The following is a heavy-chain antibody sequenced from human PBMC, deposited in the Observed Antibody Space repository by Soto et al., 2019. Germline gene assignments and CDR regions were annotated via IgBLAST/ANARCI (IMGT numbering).Heavy chain of an antibody. D-gene: IGHD3-10*01. J-gene: IGHJ5*02. Sequence: SETLSLTCTVSGGSISSYYWSWIRQPPGKGLEWIGYIYYSGSTNYNPSLKSRVTISVDTSKNQFSLKLSSVTAADTAVYYCARGGGTMVPLYWFDPWGQGTLVTVSS. CDR1: GGSISSYY. V-gene: IGHV4-59*01. CDR2: IYYSGST. CDR3: ARGGGTMVPLYWFDP.